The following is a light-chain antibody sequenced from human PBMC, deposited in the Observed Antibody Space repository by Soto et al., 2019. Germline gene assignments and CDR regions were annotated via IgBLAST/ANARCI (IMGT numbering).Light chain of an antibody. CDR1: QSVSNNF. Sequence: PGDRATLSCRTSQSVSNNFLAWYQQKPGQAPRLLIYNASNRATGIPDRFSGSGSGTDFTLTISRLEPEDFAVYYCQQYGSSPRTFGQGTKVEIK. CDR2: NAS. V-gene: IGKV3-20*01. J-gene: IGKJ1*01. CDR3: QQYGSSPRT.